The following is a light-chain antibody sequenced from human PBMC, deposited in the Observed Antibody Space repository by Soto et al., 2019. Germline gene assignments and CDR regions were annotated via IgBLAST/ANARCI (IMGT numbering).Light chain of an antibody. CDR2: KAS. J-gene: IGKJ1*01. Sequence: IRVTHTPSSLSASARDRVTITCRASQGISSYLAWYQQKPGKAPKLLIYKASTLKSGVPSRFSGSGSGTEFTLTISSLQPDDFATYYCQHYNSYSEAVGQGTKVDIK. V-gene: IGKV1-5*03. CDR1: QGISSY. CDR3: QHYNSYSEA.